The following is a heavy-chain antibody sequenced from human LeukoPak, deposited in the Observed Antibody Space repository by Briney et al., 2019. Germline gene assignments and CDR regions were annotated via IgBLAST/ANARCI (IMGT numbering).Heavy chain of an antibody. CDR2: IYYSGST. Sequence: SETLSLTCTVSGGSISSSSYYWGWIRQPPGKGLEWIGSIYYSGSTYYNPSLKSRVTISVDTSKNQFSLKLSSVTAADTAVYYCARGWRGNYYYYYGMDVGGQGTTVTVSS. V-gene: IGHV4-39*01. CDR1: GGSISSSSYY. J-gene: IGHJ6*02. CDR3: ARGWRGNYYYYYGMDV. D-gene: IGHD4-23*01.